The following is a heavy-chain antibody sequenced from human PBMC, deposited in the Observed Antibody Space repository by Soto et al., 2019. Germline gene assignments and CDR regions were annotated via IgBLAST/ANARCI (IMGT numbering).Heavy chain of an antibody. CDR1: GGSFSGYY. Sequence: LSLTCAVYGGSFSGYYWSWIRKPPGKGLEWIGEINHSGSTNYNPSLKSRVTISVDTSKNQFSLKLSSVTAADTAVYYCARARIVATTRDASDIWGQGTMVTVSS. D-gene: IGHD5-12*01. V-gene: IGHV4-34*01. CDR3: ARARIVATTRDASDI. J-gene: IGHJ3*02. CDR2: INHSGST.